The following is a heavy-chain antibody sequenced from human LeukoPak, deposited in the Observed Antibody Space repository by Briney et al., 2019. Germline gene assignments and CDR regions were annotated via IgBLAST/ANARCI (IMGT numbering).Heavy chain of an antibody. J-gene: IGHJ4*02. CDR2: IYYSGST. CDR3: ASGVGATLNFDY. Sequence: SETLSLTCTVSGGSISSYYWGWIRQPPGKGLEWIGYIYYSGSTNYNPSLKSRVTISVDTSKNQFSLKLSSVTAADTAVYYCASGVGATLNFDYWGQGTLVTVSS. D-gene: IGHD1-26*01. V-gene: IGHV4-59*01. CDR1: GGSISSYY.